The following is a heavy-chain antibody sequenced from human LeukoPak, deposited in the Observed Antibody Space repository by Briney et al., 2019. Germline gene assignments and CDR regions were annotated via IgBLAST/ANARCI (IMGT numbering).Heavy chain of an antibody. J-gene: IGHJ4*02. Sequence: QSGGSLRLSCAASGFNFNDYEMNWVRQAPGKGLEWVANIKRDGSEENYVDSVRGRFTISTDSAKNSLDLQMNSLRAEDTAVYYCTRDERWGQGTLVTVSS. CDR3: TRDER. CDR1: GFNFNDYE. CDR2: IKRDGSEE. V-gene: IGHV3-7*01.